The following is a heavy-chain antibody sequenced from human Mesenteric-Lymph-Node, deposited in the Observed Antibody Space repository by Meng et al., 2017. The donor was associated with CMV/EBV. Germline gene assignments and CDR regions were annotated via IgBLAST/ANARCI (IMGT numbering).Heavy chain of an antibody. J-gene: IGHJ4*02. CDR2: ISASGSYK. D-gene: IGHD4-17*01. Sequence: SCKASGYTFSSYSMNWVRQAPGKGLEWVSSISASGSYKYYADSLKGRFTISRDNARNSLYLQINSLTAEDTAVYYCARLFDDDGDHFDYWGPGTLVTVSS. CDR3: ARLFDDDGDHFDY. V-gene: IGHV3-21*01. CDR1: GYTFSSYS.